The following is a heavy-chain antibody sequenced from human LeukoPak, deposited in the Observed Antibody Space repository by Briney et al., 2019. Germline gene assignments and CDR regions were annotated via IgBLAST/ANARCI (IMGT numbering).Heavy chain of an antibody. CDR2: ISHSGST. J-gene: IGHJ4*02. CDR3: ARIYFTSNSWPPWGLEY. CDR1: GDSFSGYY. D-gene: IGHD2-2*01. Sequence: SETLSLTCGVYGDSFSGYYWSWIRQPPGMGLEWIAEISHSGSTNYNPSLRSRVTISVDTSKNQFSLKLSSVTAADTAVYYYARIYFTSNSWPPWGLEYWGQGTLVTVSS. V-gene: IGHV4-34*01.